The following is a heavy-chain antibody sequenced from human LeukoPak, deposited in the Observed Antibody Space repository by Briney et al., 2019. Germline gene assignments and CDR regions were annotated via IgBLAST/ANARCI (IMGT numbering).Heavy chain of an antibody. CDR1: GFSFSNSA. Sequence: PGGSLRLSCAASGFSFSNSAMNWVRQAPGKGLEGVSSISKGGDDRYYADSVKGRFTISRDNFERTLYLQMNSLRVEDTAVYYCAKDASGGTYSSGLNRFDPWGQGSLVTVSS. J-gene: IGHJ5*02. CDR2: ISKGGDDR. CDR3: AKDASGGTYSSGLNRFDP. D-gene: IGHD6-19*01. V-gene: IGHV3-23*01.